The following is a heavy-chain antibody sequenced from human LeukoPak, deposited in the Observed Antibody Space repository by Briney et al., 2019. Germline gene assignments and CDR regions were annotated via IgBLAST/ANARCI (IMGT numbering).Heavy chain of an antibody. D-gene: IGHD3-22*01. CDR2: IYYSGST. V-gene: IGHV4-39*07. Sequence: SETLSLTCTVSGGSISSSSYYWGWIRQPPGKGLDWIGSIYYSGSTYYNPSLKSRVTISVDTSKNQFSLKLSSVTAADTAVYYCARVVITDYWFDPWGQGTLVTVSS. J-gene: IGHJ5*02. CDR3: ARVVITDYWFDP. CDR1: GGSISSSSYY.